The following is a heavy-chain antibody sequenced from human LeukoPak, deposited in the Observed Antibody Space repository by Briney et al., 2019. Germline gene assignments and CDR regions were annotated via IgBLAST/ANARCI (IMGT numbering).Heavy chain of an antibody. Sequence: GGSLRLSCAASRFTFSSYSMNWVRQAPGKGLEWVSSISNSSTYIYYADSLKGRFTISRDNAKNSLYLQMNSLRVDDTAVYYCARDPTSSWETAFDIWGQGTMVTVSS. D-gene: IGHD1-26*01. CDR3: ARDPTSSWETAFDI. CDR1: RFTFSSYS. V-gene: IGHV3-21*01. CDR2: ISNSSTYI. J-gene: IGHJ3*02.